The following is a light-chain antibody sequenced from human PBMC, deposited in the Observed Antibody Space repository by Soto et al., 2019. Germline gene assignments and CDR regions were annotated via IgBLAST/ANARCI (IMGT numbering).Light chain of an antibody. CDR2: GAS. V-gene: IGKV3-20*01. J-gene: IGKJ2*01. CDR3: QHYDSSPGYT. CDR1: QSVSSSY. Sequence: EIVLTQSPGTLSLSPGERATLSCRASQSVSSSYLAWYQQKPGQAPRLLIYGASIRATGIPDRFSGSGSGTDFTLTINRLEPEDFAVYYCQHYDSSPGYTFGQGTKLEIK.